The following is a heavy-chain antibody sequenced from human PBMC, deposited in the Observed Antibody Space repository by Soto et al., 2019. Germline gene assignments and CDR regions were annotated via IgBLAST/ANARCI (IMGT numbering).Heavy chain of an antibody. J-gene: IGHJ6*03. CDR1: GFTFSSYW. CDR2: IKEDGSEK. V-gene: IGHV3-7*01. CDR3: ADSGSYTDV. D-gene: IGHD5-12*01. Sequence: EVQLVESGGGLVQPGGSLRLSCAASGFTFSSYWMTWVRQAPGKGLEWVANIKEDGSEKYYVDSVKGRFTISRDNAKNSVYLQMNSLRAEDPAVYYCADSGSYTDVWGKGTTVTVSS.